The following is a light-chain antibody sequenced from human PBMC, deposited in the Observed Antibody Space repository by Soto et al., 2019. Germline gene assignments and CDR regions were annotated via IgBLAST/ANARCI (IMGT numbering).Light chain of an antibody. CDR2: LNSDGSH. Sequence: QLVLTQSPSASASLGASVKLTCTLSSGHSSYALAWHQQQPEKGPRYLMKLNSDGSHSKGDGIPDRFSGSSSGAERYLTISSLQSEDEADYYCQTWGTDIVVFGGGTKLTVL. J-gene: IGLJ2*01. V-gene: IGLV4-69*01. CDR1: SGHSSYA. CDR3: QTWGTDIVV.